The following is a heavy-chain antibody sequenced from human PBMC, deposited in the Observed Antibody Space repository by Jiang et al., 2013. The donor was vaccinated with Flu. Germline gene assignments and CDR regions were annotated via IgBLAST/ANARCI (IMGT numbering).Heavy chain of an antibody. CDR1: GFTFSSYA. CDR3: AKDFFPSSYYDFWSHHFYYFDY. CDR2: ISGSGGST. J-gene: IGHJ4*02. V-gene: IGHV3-23*01. D-gene: IGHD3-3*01. Sequence: EVQLLESGGGLVQPGGSLRLSCAASGFTFSSYAMSWVRQAPGKGLEWVSAISGSGGSTYYADSVKGRFTISRDNSKNTLYLQMNSLRAEDTAVYYCAKDFFPSSYYDFWSHHFYYFDYWGQGTLVTVSS.